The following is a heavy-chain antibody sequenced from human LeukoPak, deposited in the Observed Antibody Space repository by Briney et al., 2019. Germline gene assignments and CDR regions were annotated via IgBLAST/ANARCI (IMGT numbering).Heavy chain of an antibody. CDR2: IYYDGSKK. D-gene: IGHD3-16*01. V-gene: IGHV3-33*01. Sequence: GGSLRLSCVASGFTFRNYGMHWIRQAPGKGLEWVSVIYYDGSKKYYADFVKGRFAISRDNSKNVVYLQMDSLRAEDTAFYYCARSLGETTFDWWGQGTLVTVPS. J-gene: IGHJ4*02. CDR1: GFTFRNYG. CDR3: ARSLGETTFDW.